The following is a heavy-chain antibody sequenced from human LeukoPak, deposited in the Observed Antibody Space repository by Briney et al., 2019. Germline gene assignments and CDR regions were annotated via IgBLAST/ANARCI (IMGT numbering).Heavy chain of an antibody. J-gene: IGHJ4*02. CDR2: ISSSGRT. Sequence: PSETLSLTCTVSGASITYTNYYWAWIRQPPGEGLDWIGNISSSGRTHYNPSLKSRVTMSVDTSKNQLFLRLTSVTAADTALYYCARGSQNYYNPFDNWGQGTLVTVSS. CDR3: ARGSQNYYNPFDN. V-gene: IGHV4-39*07. CDR1: GASITYTNYY. D-gene: IGHD3-10*01.